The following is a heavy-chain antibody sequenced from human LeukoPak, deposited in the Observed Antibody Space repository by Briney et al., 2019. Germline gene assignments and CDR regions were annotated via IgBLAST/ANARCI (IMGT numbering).Heavy chain of an antibody. D-gene: IGHD3-10*01. CDR1: GGPISRSSYY. V-gene: IGHV4-39*07. Sequence: SETLSLTCTVSGGPISRSSYYWGWIRQPPGKWLEWIGSIYYSGSTYYNPSLKSRVTISVDTSKNQFSLKLSSVTAADTAVYYCARFGGFAGTYFDYWGQGTLVTVSS. CDR3: ARFGGFAGTYFDY. J-gene: IGHJ4*02. CDR2: IYYSGST.